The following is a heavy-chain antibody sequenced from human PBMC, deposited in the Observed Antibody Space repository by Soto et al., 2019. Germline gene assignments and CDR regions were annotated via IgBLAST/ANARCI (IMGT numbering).Heavy chain of an antibody. D-gene: IGHD2-2*01. Sequence: GGSLRLSCAASGFNLGTFTMNWVRQAPGKGLEWVSSIGTTSTFIFYADSVRGRFTISRDNAKNSVFLQLHSLRDEDTALYYCAKDGGDIAVLPAIYGLDLWGQGTTVTVSS. V-gene: IGHV3-21*04. CDR2: IGTTSTFI. J-gene: IGHJ6*02. CDR3: AKDGGDIAVLPAIYGLDL. CDR1: GFNLGTFT.